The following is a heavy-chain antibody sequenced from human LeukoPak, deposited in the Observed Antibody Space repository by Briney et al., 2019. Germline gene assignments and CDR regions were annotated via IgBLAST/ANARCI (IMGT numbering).Heavy chain of an antibody. J-gene: IGHJ6*02. CDR1: GFTFTDYY. CDR2: INPNSGDT. D-gene: IGHD5-18*01. V-gene: IGHV1-2*02. CDR3: ARADTSLVNFYYFGMDV. Sequence: ASVKVSCKASGFTFTDYYIHWVRQAPGQGLEWMGWINPNSGDTNYAQKFQGRVTMTRDTSTNTAYMELSRLRSGDTAVYYCARADTSLVNFYYFGMDVWGQGTTVTVSS.